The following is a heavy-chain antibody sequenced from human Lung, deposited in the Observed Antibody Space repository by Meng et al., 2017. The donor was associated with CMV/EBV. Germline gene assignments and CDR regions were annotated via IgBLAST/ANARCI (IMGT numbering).Heavy chain of an antibody. J-gene: IGHJ4*02. CDR3: ARGWGAALDY. Sequence: SETLSLTCTVSGYSISSGNYWGWIRQPPGKGLEWIGSFYHTGSTSYNPSLKRRVTISLDTSKIQFSLKLTSVIAADTAVYYCARGWGAALDYWGQGTLVTVSS. D-gene: IGHD1-26*01. V-gene: IGHV4-38-2*02. CDR1: GYSISSGNY. CDR2: FYHTGST.